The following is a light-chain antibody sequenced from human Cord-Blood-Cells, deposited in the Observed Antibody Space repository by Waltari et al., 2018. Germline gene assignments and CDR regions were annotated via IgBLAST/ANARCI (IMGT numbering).Light chain of an antibody. CDR1: SSDLGGFNY. V-gene: IGLV2-14*01. J-gene: IGLJ2*01. CDR3: SSYTSSSTYVV. Sequence: QSALTQPASVSASPAQSITISCTGTSSDLGGFNYVSWYQQHPGKAPKLMIYDVSKRPSGVSNRFSGSKSGNTASLTISGLQAEDEADYYCSSYTSSSTYVVFGGGTKLTVL. CDR2: DVS.